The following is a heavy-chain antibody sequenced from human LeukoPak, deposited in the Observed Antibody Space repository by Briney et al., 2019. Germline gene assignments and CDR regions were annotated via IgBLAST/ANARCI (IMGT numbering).Heavy chain of an antibody. Sequence: ATVKVSCKASGGTFSSYAISWVRQAPGQGLEWMGGIIPIFGTANYAQKFQGRVTITTDESTSTAYMELSSLRSEDTAVYYCARGGGRMATITHFDYWGQGTLVTVSS. CDR1: GGTFSSYA. CDR3: ARGGGRMATITHFDY. J-gene: IGHJ4*02. CDR2: IIPIFGTA. V-gene: IGHV1-69*05. D-gene: IGHD5-24*01.